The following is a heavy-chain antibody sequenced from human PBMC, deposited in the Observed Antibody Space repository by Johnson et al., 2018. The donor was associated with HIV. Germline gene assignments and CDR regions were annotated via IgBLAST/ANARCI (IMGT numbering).Heavy chain of an antibody. J-gene: IGHJ3*02. D-gene: IGHD6-19*01. Sequence: VQLVESGGGVVQPGGALRLSCAASGFNFTYYWMSWVRQAPGKGLEWVANIKRDGSETCYGASVKGRFTISRDNSKNTLYLQMNSLRAEDTAVYYCARELGSGWGETADAFDIWGQGTMVTVSS. CDR1: GFNFTYYW. CDR2: IKRDGSET. V-gene: IGHV3-7*01. CDR3: ARELGSGWGETADAFDI.